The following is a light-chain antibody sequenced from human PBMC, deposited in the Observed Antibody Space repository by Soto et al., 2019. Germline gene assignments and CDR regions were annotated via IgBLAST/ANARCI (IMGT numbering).Light chain of an antibody. Sequence: EIVLTQSPGTLSLSPGERATLSCRASQSVSSSYLAWYQQKPGQAPRLLIYGASSRATGIPDRFSGSGSGTDFTLTISRLEPEDFAVYYCLQFDISPLYTFGQGTKVEIK. CDR3: LQFDISPLYT. J-gene: IGKJ2*01. CDR1: QSVSSSY. V-gene: IGKV3-20*01. CDR2: GAS.